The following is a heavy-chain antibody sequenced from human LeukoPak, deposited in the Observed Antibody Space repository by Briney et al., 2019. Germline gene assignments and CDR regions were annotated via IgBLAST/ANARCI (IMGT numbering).Heavy chain of an antibody. CDR1: GGSFSGYY. D-gene: IGHD1-14*01. CDR2: IYYSGST. Sequence: SETLSLTCAVYGGSFSGYYWSWIRQPPGKGLEWIGSIYYSGSTYYNPSLKSRVTISVDTSKNQFSLKLSSVTAADTAVYYCAKRNQMRVFDYWGQGTLVTVSS. CDR3: AKRNQMRVFDY. J-gene: IGHJ4*02. V-gene: IGHV4-34*01.